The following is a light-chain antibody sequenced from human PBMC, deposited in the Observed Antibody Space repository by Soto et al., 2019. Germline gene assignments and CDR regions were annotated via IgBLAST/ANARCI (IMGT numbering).Light chain of an antibody. Sequence: EIMMTQSPATLSVSPGERATLSCRASQSVSSNLAWYPQKPGQAPRLLIYGASTRATGIPARFSGSGSGTEFTLTNSSMQSDDFAFYYWQQYNNWHPWKYTFVQGTKLEIK. CDR2: GAS. V-gene: IGKV3-15*01. CDR3: QQYNNWHPWKYT. CDR1: QSVSSN. J-gene: IGKJ2*01.